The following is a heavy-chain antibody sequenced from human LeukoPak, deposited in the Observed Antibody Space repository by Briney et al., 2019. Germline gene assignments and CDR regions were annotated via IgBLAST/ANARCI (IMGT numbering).Heavy chain of an antibody. V-gene: IGHV1-18*01. CDR1: GYTFTNYG. CDR3: ARGDSGGYSCLDY. CDR2: ISGYNGNT. J-gene: IGHJ4*02. D-gene: IGHD3-22*01. Sequence: ASVKVSCKASGYTFTNYGLTWVRQAPGQGLEWMGWISGYNGNTDYAQKFQGRVTLTTDTSTSTAYMELRSPRSDDTAVYYCARGDSGGYSCLDYWGQATLVTVSS.